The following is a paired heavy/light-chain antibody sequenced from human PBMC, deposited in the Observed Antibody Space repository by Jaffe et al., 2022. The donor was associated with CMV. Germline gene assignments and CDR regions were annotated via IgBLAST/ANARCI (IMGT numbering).Light chain of an antibody. Sequence: QSALTQPRSVSGSPGQSVTISCSGSSSDVGGYNYVSWYQQHPGKAPKLMIYDVSRRPSGVPDRFSGSKSDTTASLTISGLQAEDEAHYYCSSLADSATVVFGGGTELTVL. CDR2: DVS. V-gene: IGLV2-11*01. CDR1: SSDVGGYNY. CDR3: SSLADSATVV. J-gene: IGLJ2*01.
Heavy chain of an antibody. D-gene: IGHD6-13*01. J-gene: IGHJ5*02. CDR1: GYPFTKHA. CDR3: ARPGAAPPGNWFDH. Sequence: QVQLVQSGAEVKKPGASVKISCETSGYPFTKHAIHWVRQAPGQRLEWMGWIKGADDTRYSQKFQDRVTMTRDTSATTAYMELNGLTSEDTAMYFCARPGAAPPGNWFDHWGQGTLVTVSS. V-gene: IGHV1-3*01. CDR2: IKGADDT.